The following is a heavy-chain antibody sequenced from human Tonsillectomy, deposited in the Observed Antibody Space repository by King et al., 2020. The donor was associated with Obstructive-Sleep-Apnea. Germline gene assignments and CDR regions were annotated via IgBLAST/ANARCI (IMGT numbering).Heavy chain of an antibody. Sequence: QLVQSGAEVKKPGSSVKVSCKASGGTFSSYAISWVRQAPGQGLEWMGGIIPIFGTANYAQKFQGSVTITADESTSTAYMGLSSLRSEDTAVYYCARRSYYDSSGYYGTFDYWGQGTLVTVSS. V-gene: IGHV1-69*01. CDR1: GGTFSSYA. CDR3: ARRSYYDSSGYYGTFDY. J-gene: IGHJ4*02. CDR2: IIPIFGTA. D-gene: IGHD3-22*01.